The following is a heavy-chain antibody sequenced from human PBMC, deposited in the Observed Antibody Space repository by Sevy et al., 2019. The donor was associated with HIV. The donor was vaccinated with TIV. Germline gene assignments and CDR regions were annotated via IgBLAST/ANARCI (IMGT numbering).Heavy chain of an antibody. V-gene: IGHV4-39*01. CDR2: VYYSGST. CDR3: ARRNLGNSVFDP. Sequence: SETLSLTCTVSGDSISSSDHYWAWIRQPPGKGLEWIATVYYSGSTYYNPSLKSRLIISVDTSKNQFSLKLSSVTAADTAVYYCARRNLGNSVFDPWGQGTLVTVSS. D-gene: IGHD1-1*01. J-gene: IGHJ5*02. CDR1: GDSISSSDHY.